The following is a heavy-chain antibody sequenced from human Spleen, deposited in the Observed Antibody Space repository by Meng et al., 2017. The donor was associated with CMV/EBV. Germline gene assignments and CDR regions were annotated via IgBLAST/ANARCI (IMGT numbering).Heavy chain of an antibody. CDR2: ISGSGGST. D-gene: IGHD2-2*01. Sequence: GESLKISCAASGFTFSSYAMSWVRQASGKGLEWVSAISGSGGSTYYADSVKGRFTISRDNSKNTLYLQMNSLRAEDTAVYYCAKSLGYCSSTSCLLDDWFDPWGQGTLVTVSS. J-gene: IGHJ5*02. CDR3: AKSLGYCSSTSCLLDDWFDP. V-gene: IGHV3-23*01. CDR1: GFTFSSYA.